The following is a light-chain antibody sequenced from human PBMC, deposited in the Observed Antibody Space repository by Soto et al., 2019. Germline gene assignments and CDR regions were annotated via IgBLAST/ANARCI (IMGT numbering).Light chain of an antibody. Sequence: QCALTQPASVSGSPGQWITISCTGTSSDVGGYNYVSWYQQHSGKAPKLMIYDVSNRPSGVSNRFSGSKSGNTASLTISGLQAEDEADYYCGSYASSSTLYVFGTGTKVTVL. CDR1: SSDVGGYNY. CDR2: DVS. V-gene: IGLV2-14*01. J-gene: IGLJ1*01. CDR3: GSYASSSTLYV.